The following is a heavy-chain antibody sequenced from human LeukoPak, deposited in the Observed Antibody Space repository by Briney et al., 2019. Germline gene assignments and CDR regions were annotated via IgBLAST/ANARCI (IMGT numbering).Heavy chain of an antibody. CDR1: GDSISGYY. D-gene: IGHD6-13*01. J-gene: IGHJ4*02. CDR2: VFSSGTT. V-gene: IGHV4-59*01. CDR3: ARSGRGAAGTRYISDF. Sequence: PSETLSLTCTVSGDSISGYYWSWIRQPPGKGPEWIGYVFSSGTTNYNPSLKGRVTLLIDTSKNQFSLELSSVTAADTAVYYCARSGRGAAGTRYISDFWGQGTLVTVSS.